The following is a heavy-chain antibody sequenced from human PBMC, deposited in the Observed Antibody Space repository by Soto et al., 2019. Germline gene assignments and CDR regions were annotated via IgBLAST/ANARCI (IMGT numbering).Heavy chain of an antibody. D-gene: IGHD3-10*01. J-gene: IGHJ4*02. CDR3: ARKFAPEFFDS. CDR2: IYPGGSDT. Sequence: GESLKISCKGSGYTFSTYWIAWVRQMPGKGLEWMGIIYPGGSDTKYSPAFQGQVTISADKSINTAYLQWTSLEASDTAMYYCARKFAPEFFDSWGQGTLVTVSS. CDR1: GYTFSTYW. V-gene: IGHV5-51*01.